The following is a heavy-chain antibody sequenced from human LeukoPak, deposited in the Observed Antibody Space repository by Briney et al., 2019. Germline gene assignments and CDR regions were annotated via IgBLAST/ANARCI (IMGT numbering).Heavy chain of an antibody. CDR2: ISYDGSNK. Sequence: PGGSLRLSCAASGFPFSSYAMSWVRQAPGKGLEWVAVISYDGSNKYYADSVKGRFTISRDNSKNTLYLQMNSLRAEDTAVYYCAKDDYYDYVWESYRPYYFDYWGQGTLVTVSS. V-gene: IGHV3-30*18. CDR3: AKDDYYDYVWESYRPYYFDY. J-gene: IGHJ4*02. CDR1: GFPFSSYA. D-gene: IGHD3-16*02.